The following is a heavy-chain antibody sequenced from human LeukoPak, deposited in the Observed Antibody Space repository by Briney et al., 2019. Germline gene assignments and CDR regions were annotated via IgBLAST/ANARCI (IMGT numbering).Heavy chain of an antibody. CDR2: IRYDGSKK. CDR1: GFIFSSYG. J-gene: IGHJ4*02. CDR3: ARLDASGLDY. V-gene: IGHV3-30*02. Sequence: GGSLRLSCAASGFIFSSYGMHWVRQAPGKGLEWVAFIRYDGSKKYYADSVKGRFTISRDNAKNSLYLQMNSLRADDTAVYYCARLDASGLDYWGQGTLVTVSS. D-gene: IGHD6-19*01.